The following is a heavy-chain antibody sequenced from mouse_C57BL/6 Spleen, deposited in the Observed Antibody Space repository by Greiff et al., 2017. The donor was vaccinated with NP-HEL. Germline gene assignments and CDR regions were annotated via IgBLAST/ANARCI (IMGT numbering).Heavy chain of an antibody. D-gene: IGHD1-1*01. CDR3: AYYYGSSYEAWFAY. CDR1: GYTFTSYW. CDR2: IYPGNSDT. Sequence: EVQLQQSGTVLARPGASVKMSCKTSGYTFTSYWMHWVKQRPGQGLEWIGAIYPGNSDTSYNQKFKGKAKLTAVTSASTAYMELSSLTKKDSAVEDCAYYYGSSYEAWFAYWGQGTLVTVSA. J-gene: IGHJ3*01. V-gene: IGHV1-5*01.